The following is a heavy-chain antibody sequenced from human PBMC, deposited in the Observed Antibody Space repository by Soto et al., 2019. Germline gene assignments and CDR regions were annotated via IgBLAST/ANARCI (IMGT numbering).Heavy chain of an antibody. J-gene: IGHJ2*01. V-gene: IGHV5-51*01. CDR3: ARTMTTVTTNCWYFDL. CDR1: GYSFTSYW. CDR2: IYPGDSDT. D-gene: IGHD4-17*01. Sequence: PGESLKISCKGSGYSFTSYWIGWVRQMPGKGLEWMGIIYPGDSDTRYSPSFQGQVTISADKSISTAYLQWSSLKASDTAMYYCARTMTTVTTNCWYFDLWGRGTLVTVSS.